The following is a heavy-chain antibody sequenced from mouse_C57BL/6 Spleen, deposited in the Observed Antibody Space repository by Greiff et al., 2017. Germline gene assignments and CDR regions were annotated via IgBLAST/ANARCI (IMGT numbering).Heavy chain of an antibody. CDR3: ASHGSSFHYFDY. D-gene: IGHD1-1*01. CDR1: GFTFSSYG. J-gene: IGHJ2*01. CDR2: ISSGGSYT. V-gene: IGHV5-6*01. Sequence: DVQLVESGGDLVKPGGSLKLSCAASGFTFSSYGMSWVRQTPDKRLEWVATISSGGSYTYYPDSVKGRFTISRDNAKNTLYLQMSSLKSEDTAMYYCASHGSSFHYFDYWGQGTTLTVSS.